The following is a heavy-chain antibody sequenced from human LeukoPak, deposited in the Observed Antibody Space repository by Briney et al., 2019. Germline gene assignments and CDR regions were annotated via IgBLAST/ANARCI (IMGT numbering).Heavy chain of an antibody. J-gene: IGHJ4*02. CDR2: ITANGEST. CDR1: GFTFSTYA. CDR3: ARDSGSYLQPTDY. V-gene: IGHV3-23*01. Sequence: GGSLRLSCAASGFTFSTYAMTWVRQAPGKGLEWVSSITANGESTYYADSVKGRFTISRDNSKNTLCLQMNSLRADDTAVYHCARDSGSYLQPTDYWGQGTLVTVSS. D-gene: IGHD1-26*01.